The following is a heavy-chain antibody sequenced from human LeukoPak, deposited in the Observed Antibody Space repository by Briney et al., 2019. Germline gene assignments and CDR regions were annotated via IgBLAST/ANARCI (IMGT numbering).Heavy chain of an antibody. CDR3: ARVVTMVREITSDTFDI. CDR1: GGSISPYY. D-gene: IGHD3-10*01. Sequence: SETLSLTCIVSGGSISPYYWTWIRQPPGKGLEWIGYIYHSDNTNYNPSLKSRVTISVDTSKNQLSLKPNSVTAADTAVYYCARVVTMVREITSDTFDIWGQGTMVTVSS. J-gene: IGHJ3*02. V-gene: IGHV4-59*01. CDR2: IYHSDNT.